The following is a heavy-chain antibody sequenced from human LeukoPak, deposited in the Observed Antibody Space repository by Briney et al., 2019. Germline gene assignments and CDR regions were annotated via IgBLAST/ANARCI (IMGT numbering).Heavy chain of an antibody. J-gene: IGHJ4*02. CDR2: IIPIFGTA. Sequence: SVKVSCKASGGTFSSYAISWVRQAPGQGLEWMGGIIPIFGTANYAQKFQGRVTMTRDMSTSTVYMELSSLRSEDTAVYYCARGITVTTPPWYWGQGTLVTVSS. V-gene: IGHV1-69*05. CDR1: GGTFSSYA. D-gene: IGHD4-11*01. CDR3: ARGITVTTPPWY.